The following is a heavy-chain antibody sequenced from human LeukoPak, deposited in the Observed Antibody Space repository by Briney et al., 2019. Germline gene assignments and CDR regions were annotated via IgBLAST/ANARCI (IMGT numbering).Heavy chain of an antibody. Sequence: ASVKVSCKASGGTFSSYDINWVRQATGQGLEWMGWMNPNSGNTGYAQKFQGRVTMTRNTSISTAYMELSSLRSEDTAVYYCARGRLGTMVRGFLFLRDLCMDVWGQGTTVTVSS. CDR1: GGTFSSYD. V-gene: IGHV1-8*02. J-gene: IGHJ6*02. D-gene: IGHD3-10*01. CDR2: MNPNSGNT. CDR3: ARGRLGTMVRGFLFLRDLCMDV.